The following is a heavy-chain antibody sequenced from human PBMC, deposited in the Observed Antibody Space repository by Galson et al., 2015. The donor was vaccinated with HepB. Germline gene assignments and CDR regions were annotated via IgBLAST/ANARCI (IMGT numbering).Heavy chain of an antibody. J-gene: IGHJ4*02. Sequence: SLRLSCAASGFTFSHAWMSWVRQAPGKGLEWVGRIKSKTDGGTTDYAAPVKGRFTISRDDSKNTLYLQMNSLKTEDTAVYYCTTDLGGYYDSSGYFFDYWGQGTLVTVSS. CDR2: IKSKTDGGTT. D-gene: IGHD3-22*01. CDR3: TTDLGGYYDSSGYFFDY. V-gene: IGHV3-15*01. CDR1: GFTFSHAW.